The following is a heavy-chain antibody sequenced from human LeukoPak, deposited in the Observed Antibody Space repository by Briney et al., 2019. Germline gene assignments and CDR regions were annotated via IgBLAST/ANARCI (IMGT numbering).Heavy chain of an antibody. D-gene: IGHD6-6*01. CDR2: INHSGST. J-gene: IGHJ4*02. CDR1: GGSFSGYY. V-gene: IGHV4-34*01. Sequence: TSETLSLTCAVYGGSFSGYYWSWIRQPPGKGLEWIGEINHSGSTNYNPSLKSRVTISVDTSKNQFSLKLSSVTAADTAVYYCARISFTRGELVPDYWGQGTLVTVSS. CDR3: ARISFTRGELVPDY.